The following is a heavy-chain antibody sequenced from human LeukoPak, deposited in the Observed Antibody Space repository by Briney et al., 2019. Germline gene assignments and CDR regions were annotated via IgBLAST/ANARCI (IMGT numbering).Heavy chain of an antibody. CDR1: GFTFSSYS. D-gene: IGHD3-10*01. V-gene: IGHV3-7*01. J-gene: IGHJ4*02. CDR2: IKQDGDEN. CDR3: ARDRGANYYGSLHLFDY. Sequence: GGSLRLSCAASGFTFSSYSMSWVRQAPGKGLEWVANIKQDGDENYYVDSVMGRFTISRDNAKNSVYLEMTSLRAEDTAVYYCARDRGANYYGSLHLFDYWGQGTLVTVSS.